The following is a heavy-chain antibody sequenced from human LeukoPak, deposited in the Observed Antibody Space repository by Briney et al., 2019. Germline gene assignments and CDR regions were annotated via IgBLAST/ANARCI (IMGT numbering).Heavy chain of an antibody. J-gene: IGHJ4*01. CDR2: IDWADDK. V-gene: IGHV2-70*04. CDR3: ARIGYSSSSYY. CDR1: VFSLSTSGMR. D-gene: IGHD6-6*01. Sequence: SGPTLVNPTQTLTLTCTFSVFSLSTSGMRVSGILQPPGKALEWLARIDWADDKFYSTSLKTRLTISKETSKNQVVLTMTNTDPVDTPTYYCARIGYSSSSYYRGPGTPVTVSS.